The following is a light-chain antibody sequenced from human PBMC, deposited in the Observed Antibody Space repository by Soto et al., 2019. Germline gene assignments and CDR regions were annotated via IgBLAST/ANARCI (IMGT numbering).Light chain of an antibody. J-gene: IGLJ1*01. V-gene: IGLV1-40*01. CDR1: SSNIGAGYD. CDR3: QSYDSSLSGSYV. CDR2: GNS. Sequence: QSVLTQPPSVSGAPGQRVTISCTGSSSNIGAGYDVHWYQQLPGTAPKLLISGNSNRPSGVPDRFSSSKSGTSASLAITGLQAEDEADYYCQSYDSSLSGSYVFGTGTKVTVL.